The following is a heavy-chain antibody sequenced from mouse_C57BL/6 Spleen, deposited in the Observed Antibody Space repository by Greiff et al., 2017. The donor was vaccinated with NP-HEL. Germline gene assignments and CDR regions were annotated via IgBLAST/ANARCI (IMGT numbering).Heavy chain of an antibody. D-gene: IGHD1-1*01. CDR2: IHPNSGST. Sequence: QVQLKQSGAELVKPGASVKLSCKASGYTFTSYWMHWVKQRPGQGLEWIGMIHPNSGSTNYNEKFKSKATLTVDKSSSTAYMQLSSLTSEDSAVYYCARPYYGSSYFDYWGQGTTLTVSS. V-gene: IGHV1-64*01. J-gene: IGHJ2*01. CDR1: GYTFTSYW. CDR3: ARPYYGSSYFDY.